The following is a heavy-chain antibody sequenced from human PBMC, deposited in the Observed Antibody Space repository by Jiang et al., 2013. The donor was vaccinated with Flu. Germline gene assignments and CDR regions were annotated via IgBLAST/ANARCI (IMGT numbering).Heavy chain of an antibody. J-gene: IGHJ5*01. CDR2: IYYIGNT. CDR1: GGSMNDYY. Sequence: GPGLVKPSETLSLTCAVSGGSMNDYYWGWIRQPPGKGLEWIGYIYYIGNTNYSPSLKSRVTISIDMSRNHFSLKLSSVTAADTAVYFCARRKXFSSGFDSWGQGTLVSVS. CDR3: ARRKXFSSGFDS. V-gene: IGHV4-59*08. D-gene: IGHD6-19*01.